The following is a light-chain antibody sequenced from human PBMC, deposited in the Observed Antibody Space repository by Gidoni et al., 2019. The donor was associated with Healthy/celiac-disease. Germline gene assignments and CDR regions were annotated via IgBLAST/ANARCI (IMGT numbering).Light chain of an antibody. CDR2: GAS. V-gene: IGKV3-20*01. Sequence: SQSVSSSYLAWYQQKPGQAPRLLIYGASSRATGIPDRFSGSGSGTDFTLTISRLEPEDFAVYYCQQYGSSFTFGPGTKVDIK. J-gene: IGKJ3*01. CDR1: QSVSSSY. CDR3: QQYGSSFT.